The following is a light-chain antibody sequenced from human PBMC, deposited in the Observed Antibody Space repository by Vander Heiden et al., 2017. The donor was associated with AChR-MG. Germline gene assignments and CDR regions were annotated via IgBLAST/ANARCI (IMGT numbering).Light chain of an antibody. CDR2: DGS. J-gene: IGLJ1*01. Sequence: SALTQPASVSGSPGQSITISCTGTSSDVGGYNYVSWYQQHPGKAPKLMIYDGSKRPSGVSNRFSGSKSGNTASLTISGLQAEDEADYYCSSYTSSSSFGTGTKVTVL. CDR3: SSYTSSSS. CDR1: SSDVGGYNY. V-gene: IGLV2-14*01.